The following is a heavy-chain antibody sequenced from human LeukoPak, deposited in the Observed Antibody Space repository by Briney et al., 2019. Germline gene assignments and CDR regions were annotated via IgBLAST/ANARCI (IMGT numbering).Heavy chain of an antibody. V-gene: IGHV4-38-2*02. CDR3: ARAPGGYGSGSRGAFDI. D-gene: IGHD3-10*01. J-gene: IGHJ3*02. CDR2: VYHSGST. Sequence: SETLSLTCTVSGYSISSGYYWGWIRQPPGKGLEWTGYVYHSGSTNYNPSLKSRVTISVDTSKNQFSLKLSSVTAADTAVYYCARAPGGYGSGSRGAFDIWGQGTMVTVSS. CDR1: GYSISSGYY.